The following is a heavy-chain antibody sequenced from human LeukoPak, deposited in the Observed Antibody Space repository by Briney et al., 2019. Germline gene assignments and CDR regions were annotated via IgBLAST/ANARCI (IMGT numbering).Heavy chain of an antibody. CDR2: IYYSGNI. CDR3: ARGLTGGWAAVFDY. J-gene: IGHJ4*02. CDR1: GDSIGSGAFY. Sequence: SETLSLTCEVSGDSIGSGAFYWGWVRQSPGRGLEWIGSIYYSGNIYNNPSLKSRVTVSIDTSKNRFSLRLKSVTAADTAVYYCARGLTGGWAAVFDYWGRGSLVTVSS. D-gene: IGHD1-26*01. V-gene: IGHV4-39*02.